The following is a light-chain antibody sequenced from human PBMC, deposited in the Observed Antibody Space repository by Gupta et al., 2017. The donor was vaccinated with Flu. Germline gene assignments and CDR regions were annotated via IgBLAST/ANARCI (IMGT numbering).Light chain of an antibody. CDR3: LQDNSFPLN. V-gene: IGKV1-12*01. J-gene: IGKJ4*01. Sequence: GDRVTITWRASQNVRSLVAWYQQKPGKAPKVLIHEASSLESGVTSRFSGSEYGTDFTLTISRLQPVDFATYYCLQDNSFPLNFGGGTKVEIK. CDR1: QNVRSL. CDR2: EAS.